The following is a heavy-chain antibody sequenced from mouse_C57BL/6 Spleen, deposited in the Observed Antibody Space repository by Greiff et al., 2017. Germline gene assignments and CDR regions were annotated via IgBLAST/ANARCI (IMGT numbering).Heavy chain of an antibody. D-gene: IGHD1-3*01. Sequence: EVQGVESGGGLVQPGGSMKLSCVASGFTFSNYWMNWVRQSPEKGLEWVAQIRLKSDNYATHYAESVKGRFTISRDDSKSSVYLQMNNLRAEDTGIYYCTSLLKTGFDYWGQGTTLTVSS. V-gene: IGHV6-3*01. CDR1: GFTFSNYW. CDR3: TSLLKTGFDY. J-gene: IGHJ2*01. CDR2: IRLKSDNYAT.